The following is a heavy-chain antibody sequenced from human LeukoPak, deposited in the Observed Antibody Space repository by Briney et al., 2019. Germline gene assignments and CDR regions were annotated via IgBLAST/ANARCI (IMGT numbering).Heavy chain of an antibody. CDR3: AKIVVITGSDYFDY. V-gene: IGHV3-53*01. CDR2: IYSDGST. CDR1: GFTVSSNY. Sequence: GGSLRLSRAASGFTVSSNYMTWVRQPPGKGLEWVSVIYSDGSTYYADSVKGRFTMSRDNSKNTLYLQMNSLRAEDTAVYYCAKIVVITGSDYFDYWGQGTLVTVSS. D-gene: IGHD3-22*01. J-gene: IGHJ4*02.